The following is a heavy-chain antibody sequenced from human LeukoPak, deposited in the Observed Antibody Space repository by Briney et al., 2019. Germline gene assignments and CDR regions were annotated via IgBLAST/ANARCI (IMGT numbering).Heavy chain of an antibody. J-gene: IGHJ4*02. CDR1: GGSISSSSYY. Sequence: PSETLSLTCTVSGGSISSSSYYWGWIRQPPGKGLEWIGSIYYSGSTYYNPSLKSRVTISVDTSKNQFSLKLSSVTAADTAVYYCARHRDYYDSSGYYYGWSVGTIDYWGQGTLVTVSS. V-gene: IGHV4-39*01. D-gene: IGHD3-22*01. CDR2: IYYSGST. CDR3: ARHRDYYDSSGYYYGWSVGTIDY.